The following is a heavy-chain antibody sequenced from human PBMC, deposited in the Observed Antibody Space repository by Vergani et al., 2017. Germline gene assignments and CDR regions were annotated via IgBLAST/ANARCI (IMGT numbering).Heavy chain of an antibody. CDR1: GDSISSNNC. D-gene: IGHD2-2*02. Sequence: QVQLQQRGAGLLKPSETLSLTCAVSGDSISSNNCWTWVRQPPGKGLEWIGEICHTEDTKYSPSLKSRVTVSVDESRNLFSLRLNSVTAADTAVYYCATIGYRRWGYYFDYWGQGILVTVSS. V-gene: IGHV4-4*02. CDR2: ICHTEDT. J-gene: IGHJ4*02. CDR3: ATIGYRRWGYYFDY.